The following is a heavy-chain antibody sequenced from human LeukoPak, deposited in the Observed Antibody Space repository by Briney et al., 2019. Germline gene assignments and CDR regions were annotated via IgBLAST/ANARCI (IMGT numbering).Heavy chain of an antibody. Sequence: SEALSLTCAVYGGSFSGYYWSWIRQPPGKGLEWFGEINHSGSTNYNPSLKSRVTISVDTSKNQFSLKLSSVTAADTAVYYCARVPYYYDSSFDYWGQGTLVTVSS. CDR2: INHSGST. CDR1: GGSFSGYY. V-gene: IGHV4-34*01. D-gene: IGHD3-22*01. J-gene: IGHJ4*02. CDR3: ARVPYYYDSSFDY.